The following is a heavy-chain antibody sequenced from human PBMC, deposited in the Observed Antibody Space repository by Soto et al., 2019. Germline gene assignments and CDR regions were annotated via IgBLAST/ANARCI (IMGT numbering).Heavy chain of an antibody. CDR2: IIPIFGKA. J-gene: IGHJ4*02. D-gene: IGHD2-15*01. V-gene: IGHV1-69*13. CDR3: ARGYCSGGSCYRPFDY. CDR1: GGTFSSYA. Sequence: ASVKVSCKASGGTFSSYAISWVRQAPGQGLEWMGGIIPIFGKANYAQKFQGRVTITADESTSTAYMELSSLRSEDTAVYYCARGYCSGGSCYRPFDYWGQGTLVTVSS.